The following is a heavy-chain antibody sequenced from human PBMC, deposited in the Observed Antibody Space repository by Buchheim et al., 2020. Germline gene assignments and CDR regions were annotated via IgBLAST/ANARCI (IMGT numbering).Heavy chain of an antibody. J-gene: IGHJ1*01. Sequence: QVQLVESGGGVVQPGRSLRLSCAASGFNFGSYAMHWVRQAPGKGLEWVAFISYDGSNKNYADSVKGRFTISRDNSKNTLYLQMNSLRAEDTAVYYCAAHGRDGHNFAEYFQHWGQGTL. CDR3: AAHGRDGHNFAEYFQH. CDR2: ISYDGSNK. V-gene: IGHV3-30-3*01. CDR1: GFNFGSYA. D-gene: IGHD5-24*01.